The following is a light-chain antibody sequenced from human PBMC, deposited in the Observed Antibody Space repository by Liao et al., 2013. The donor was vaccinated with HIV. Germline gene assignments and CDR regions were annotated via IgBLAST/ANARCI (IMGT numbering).Light chain of an antibody. J-gene: IGLJ3*02. CDR2: QDN. Sequence: SSELTQPPSVSVSPGQTATITCSGDKLGDKYACWYQQKPGQSPVLVIYQDNKRPSGIPERFSGSNSGNTATLTISRVEAGDEADYYCQVWDSSSDHQVFGGGTKLTVL. V-gene: IGLV3-1*01. CDR3: QVWDSSSDHQV. CDR1: KLGDKY.